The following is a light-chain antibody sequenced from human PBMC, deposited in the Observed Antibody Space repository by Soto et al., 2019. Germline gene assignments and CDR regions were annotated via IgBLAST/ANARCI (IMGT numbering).Light chain of an antibody. CDR1: QSVGSN. V-gene: IGKV3-15*01. Sequence: EIVLTHSPGTLSLSPWEIATLSCRASQSVGSNLAWYQQKPGQAPRLLIYAASTRATGIPARFSGSGSGTESTLTISSLQSEDFAVYYCQQYNNWSFGQGTRLEIK. CDR2: AAS. CDR3: QQYNNWS. J-gene: IGKJ5*01.